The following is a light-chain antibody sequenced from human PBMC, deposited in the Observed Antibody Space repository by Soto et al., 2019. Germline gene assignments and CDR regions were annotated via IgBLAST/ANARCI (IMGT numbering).Light chain of an antibody. CDR3: QQYSNWPLT. CDR2: GAS. J-gene: IGKJ4*01. CDR1: QTVYNN. V-gene: IGKV3-15*01. Sequence: EIVMTQSPATLSVSPGERATLSCRASQTVYNNLAWYQQKPGHPPRLLIYGASARATGIPARFSGSGSGTEFTLTISSLQSEDFAVYYCQQYSNWPLTFGGGTKVEIK.